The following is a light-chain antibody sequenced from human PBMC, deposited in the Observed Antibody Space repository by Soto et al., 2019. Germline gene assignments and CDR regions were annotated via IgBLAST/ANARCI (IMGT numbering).Light chain of an antibody. J-gene: IGKJ2*01. CDR3: QQRSSWPYT. CDR2: DTS. CDR1: QSFSNY. Sequence: EIVLTQSPATLSLSPGERATLSCRASQSFSNYLAWYQQKPGQAPRLLIYDTSNRATGIPARFSGSGSGTDFTLTIISLEPEDFAIYFCQQRSSWPYTFGQGTKLEIK. V-gene: IGKV3-11*01.